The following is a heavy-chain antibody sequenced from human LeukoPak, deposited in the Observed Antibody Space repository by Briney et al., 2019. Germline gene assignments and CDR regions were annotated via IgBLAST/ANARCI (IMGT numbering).Heavy chain of an antibody. Sequence: GGSLRLSCAASGFTFSSYGMHWVRQAPGKGLEWVAFIRYDGSNKYYADSVKGRFTISRDNSKNTLYLQMNSLRAEDTAVYYCAKDALWFGELRRYYFDYWGQGTLVTVSS. CDR1: GFTFSSYG. V-gene: IGHV3-30*02. CDR3: AKDALWFGELRRYYFDY. CDR2: IRYDGSNK. D-gene: IGHD3-10*01. J-gene: IGHJ4*02.